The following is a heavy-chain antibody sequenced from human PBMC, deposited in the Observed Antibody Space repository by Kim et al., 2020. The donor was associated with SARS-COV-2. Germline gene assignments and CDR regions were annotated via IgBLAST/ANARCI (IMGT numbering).Heavy chain of an antibody. V-gene: IGHV3-13*04. D-gene: IGHD6-19*01. Sequence: GGSLRLSCAASGFTFSSYDMHWVRQATGKGLEWVSAIGTAGDTYYPGSVKGRFTISRENAKNSLYLQMNSLRAGDTAVYYCARGHSPVARRDDAFDIWGQGTMVTVSS. CDR2: IGTAGDT. CDR3: ARGHSPVARRDDAFDI. J-gene: IGHJ3*02. CDR1: GFTFSSYD.